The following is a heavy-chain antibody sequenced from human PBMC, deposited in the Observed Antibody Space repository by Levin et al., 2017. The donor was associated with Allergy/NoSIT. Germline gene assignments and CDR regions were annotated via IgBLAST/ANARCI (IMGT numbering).Heavy chain of an antibody. CDR2: IWYDGSNK. J-gene: IGHJ6*02. Sequence: GGSLRLSCAASGFTFSSYGMHWVRQAPGKGLEWVAVIWYDGSNKYYADSVKGRFTISRDNSKNTLYLQMNSLRAEDTAVYYCARDVVDSSSWYYYYYYGMDVWGQGTTVTVSS. CDR1: GFTFSSYG. D-gene: IGHD6-13*01. CDR3: ARDVVDSSSWYYYYYYGMDV. V-gene: IGHV3-33*01.